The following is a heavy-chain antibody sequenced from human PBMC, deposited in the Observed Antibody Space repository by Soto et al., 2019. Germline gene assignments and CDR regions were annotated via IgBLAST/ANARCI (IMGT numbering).Heavy chain of an antibody. Sequence: ASVKVSCKASGYTFTSYGISWVRQAPGQGLEWMGWISAYNGNTNYAQKLQGRVTMTTDTSTSTAYMELRSLRSDDTAVYYCARDPDSSGYYFPTNYYFDYWGQGTLVTVSS. D-gene: IGHD3-22*01. CDR3: ARDPDSSGYYFPTNYYFDY. V-gene: IGHV1-18*01. CDR1: GYTFTSYG. J-gene: IGHJ4*02. CDR2: ISAYNGNT.